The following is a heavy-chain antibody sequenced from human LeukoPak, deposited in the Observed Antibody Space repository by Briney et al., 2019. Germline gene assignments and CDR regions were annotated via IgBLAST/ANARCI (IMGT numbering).Heavy chain of an antibody. D-gene: IGHD2-21*02. V-gene: IGHV3-33*06. J-gene: IGHJ4*02. Sequence: GGSLSLSCAASGFTFSGYGMNWVRQAPGKGLDCLAIIWYDGSKTHYADSVKGRFTISRDNSEHTLYLQKNDLRADDTAVYYCAKSNGDYKKGFDYRGRGTLVTDSS. CDR2: IWYDGSKT. CDR3: AKSNGDYKKGFDY. CDR1: GFTFSGYG.